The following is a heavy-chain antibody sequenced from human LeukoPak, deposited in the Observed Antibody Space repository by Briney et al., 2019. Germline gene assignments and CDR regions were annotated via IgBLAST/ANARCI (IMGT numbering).Heavy chain of an antibody. D-gene: IGHD3-22*01. CDR3: ARDLRTWYDSSGYYYDHAFDI. CDR1: GYTFTGYY. Sequence: GASVKVSCKASGYTFTGYYMHWVRQAPGQGLEWMGWINPNSGGTNYAQKFQGRVTMTRDTSISTAYMELSRLRSDDTAVYYCARDLRTWYDSSGYYYDHAFDIWDQGTMVTASS. V-gene: IGHV1-2*02. CDR2: INPNSGGT. J-gene: IGHJ3*02.